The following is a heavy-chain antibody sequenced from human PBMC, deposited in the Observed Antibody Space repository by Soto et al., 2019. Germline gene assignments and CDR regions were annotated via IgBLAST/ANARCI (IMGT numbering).Heavy chain of an antibody. CDR3: AKDHDEDFGYDLDYFNS. CDR2: ISWEGGSI. V-gene: IGHV3-9*01. Sequence: GGSLRLSXEVSGFTFSAYGMHWVRQAPGKGLEWVSGISWEGGSIGYADSVKGRFIISRDNAKNSLFLQMNSLTAEDTALYYCAKDHDEDFGYDLDYFNSWGQGTQVTVS. J-gene: IGHJ4*02. CDR1: GFTFSAYG. D-gene: IGHD3-3*01.